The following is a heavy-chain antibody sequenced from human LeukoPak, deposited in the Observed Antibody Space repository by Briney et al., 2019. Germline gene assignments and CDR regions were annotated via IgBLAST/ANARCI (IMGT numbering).Heavy chain of an antibody. CDR2: IKQDGSEK. CDR3: ARDAVYCSGTSCYDRYYMDV. CDR1: GFTFSSYW. J-gene: IGHJ6*03. V-gene: IGHV3-7*01. Sequence: GGSLRLSCAASGFTFSSYWMSWVRQAPGKGLEWVANIKQDGSEKYYVDSVKGRFTISRDNAKNSLYLQMNSLRAEDTAVYYCARDAVYCSGTSCYDRYYMDVWGKGTTVTVSS. D-gene: IGHD2-2*01.